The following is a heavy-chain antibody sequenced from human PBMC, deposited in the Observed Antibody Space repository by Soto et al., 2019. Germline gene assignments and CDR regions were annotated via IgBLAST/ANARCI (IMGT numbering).Heavy chain of an antibody. CDR2: IWNDGSNE. J-gene: IGHJ4*02. Sequence: GGALRVCCEASGFTFSTYGMHWVRQAPGKGLEWVAIIWNDGSNEYYADSVKGRFTISRDNSKNTLYLQLRNLRAEDSAVYFCARDQTDSGGYSDSWGQGTLVTASS. D-gene: IGHD3-22*01. V-gene: IGHV3-33*01. CDR1: GFTFSTYG. CDR3: ARDQTDSGGYSDS.